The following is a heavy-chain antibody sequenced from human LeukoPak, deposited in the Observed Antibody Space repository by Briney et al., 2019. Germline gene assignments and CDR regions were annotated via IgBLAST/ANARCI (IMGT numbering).Heavy chain of an antibody. CDR2: ISGSGGST. J-gene: IGHJ4*02. Sequence: GGSLRLSCAASGFTFSSYAMSWVRQAPGKGLEWVSAISGSGGSTYYADSVRGRFTISRDNSKNTLYLQMNSLRAEDTAVYYCAKGERITMIVVVIRLGYFDYWGQGTLVTVSS. CDR1: GFTFSSYA. V-gene: IGHV3-23*01. D-gene: IGHD3-22*01. CDR3: AKGERITMIVVVIRLGYFDY.